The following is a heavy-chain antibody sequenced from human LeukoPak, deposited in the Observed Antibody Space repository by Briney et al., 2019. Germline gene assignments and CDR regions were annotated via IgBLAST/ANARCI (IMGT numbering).Heavy chain of an antibody. CDR1: GYTFTSYG. CDR2: ISAYNGNT. V-gene: IGHV1-18*01. J-gene: IGHJ5*02. CDR3: ARGYCSSTSCYMGAGWFDP. Sequence: GASVKVSCKASGYTFTSYGISWVRQAPGQGLEWMGWISAYNGNTNYAQKLQGRVTMTTDTSTSTAYMELRSLRSDDTAVYYCARGYCSSTSCYMGAGWFDPWGQGTLVTVSS. D-gene: IGHD2-2*02.